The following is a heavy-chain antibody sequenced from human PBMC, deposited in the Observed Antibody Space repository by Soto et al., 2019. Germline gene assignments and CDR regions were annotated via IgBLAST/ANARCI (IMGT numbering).Heavy chain of an antibody. CDR1: GFSFSNSV. CDR3: VRDSWFDC. J-gene: IGHJ4*02. CDR2: ATGNSDYT. Sequence: PGGSLRLSCTASGFSFSNSVMNWVRQAPGEGLEWVSTATGNSDYTPYADHVRGRFTISRDNARNALYLQMNNLRAEDTAVYYCVRDSWFDCWGQGALVTVSS. V-gene: IGHV3-21*01.